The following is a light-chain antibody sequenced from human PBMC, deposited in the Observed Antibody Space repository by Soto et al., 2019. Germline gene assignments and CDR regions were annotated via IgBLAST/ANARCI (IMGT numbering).Light chain of an antibody. CDR1: QSLLHSNGYNY. J-gene: IGKJ2*01. CDR3: MQALQTPRT. V-gene: IGKV2-28*01. Sequence: DIVMTQSPLSLPVTPGEPASISCRSSQSLLHSNGYNYLDWDLQKPGQSPQLLIYLGSNRASGVPDRVSGSGSGTDFTLKISRVEAEDVGVYYCMQALQTPRTFGEGTKLDSK. CDR2: LGS.